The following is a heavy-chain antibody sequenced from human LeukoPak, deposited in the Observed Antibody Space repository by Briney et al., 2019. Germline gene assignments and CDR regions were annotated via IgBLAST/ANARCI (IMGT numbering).Heavy chain of an antibody. CDR3: AKGASIAVAGTLDY. D-gene: IGHD6-19*01. Sequence: GGSLRLSCAVSGFTFDDYAMHRVRQAPGKGLEWVSGISWNSGSIDYADSVKGRFTISRDNAKNSLYLQMNSLRAEDTALYYCAKGASIAVAGTLDYWGQGTLVTVSS. CDR1: GFTFDDYA. CDR2: ISWNSGSI. V-gene: IGHV3-9*01. J-gene: IGHJ4*02.